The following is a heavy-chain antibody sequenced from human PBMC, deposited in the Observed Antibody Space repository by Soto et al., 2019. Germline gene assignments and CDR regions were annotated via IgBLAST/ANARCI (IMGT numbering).Heavy chain of an antibody. Sequence: SETLSLACDVYGGSFSDYIWTWIRQTPGKGLQWIGQINHSGSANYNPSLKSRVTISVHTSSSQFSLELSSVTAADTAVYYCARGLISGSHYSGGWYYFDSWGQGTQVT. CDR3: ARGLISGSHYSGGWYYFDS. D-gene: IGHD1-26*01. CDR2: INHSGSA. V-gene: IGHV4-34*01. J-gene: IGHJ4*02. CDR1: GGSFSDYI.